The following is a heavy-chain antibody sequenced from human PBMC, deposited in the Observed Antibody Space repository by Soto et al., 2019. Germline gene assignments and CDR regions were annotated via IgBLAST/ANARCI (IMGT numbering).Heavy chain of an antibody. CDR2: IWYDGSNK. V-gene: IGHV3-33*01. CDR3: AISIQLWSETYYYYYYGMDV. CDR1: GFTFSSYG. J-gene: IGHJ6*01. Sequence: GGSLRLPCAPSGFTFSSYGMHCVRQAPGNALQGVAVIWYDGSNKYYADSVKGRFTISRDNSKPTLYLQMNSLRAEDTAVYYCAISIQLWSETYYYYYYGMDVWGQGSTVTVSS. D-gene: IGHD5-18*01.